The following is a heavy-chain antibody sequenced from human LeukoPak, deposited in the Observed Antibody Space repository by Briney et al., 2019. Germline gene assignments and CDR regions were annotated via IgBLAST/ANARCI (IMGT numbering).Heavy chain of an antibody. CDR3: ARVGFTIDAFDI. J-gene: IGHJ3*02. CDR2: INHSGST. CDR1: GGSFSGYY. D-gene: IGHD3-3*01. V-gene: IGHV4-34*01. Sequence: SETLSLTCAVYGGSFSGYYWSWIRQPPGEGLEWIGEINHSGSTNYNPSLKSRVTISVDTSNNQFSLKLSSVTAADTAVYYCARVGFTIDAFDIWGQGTMVTVSS.